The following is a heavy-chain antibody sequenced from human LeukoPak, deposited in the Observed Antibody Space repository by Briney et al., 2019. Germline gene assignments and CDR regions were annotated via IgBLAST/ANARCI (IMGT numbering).Heavy chain of an antibody. V-gene: IGHV4-4*07. Sequence: SETLSLTCTVSGGSISSYYWSWIRQPAGKGLEWIGRIYTSGSTNYNPSLKSRVTMSVDTSKNQFSLKLSSVTAADTAVYYGARVSDDSSGYYYYFDYWGQGTLVTVSS. CDR3: ARVSDDSSGYYYYFDY. D-gene: IGHD3-22*01. CDR2: IYTSGST. J-gene: IGHJ4*02. CDR1: GGSISSYY.